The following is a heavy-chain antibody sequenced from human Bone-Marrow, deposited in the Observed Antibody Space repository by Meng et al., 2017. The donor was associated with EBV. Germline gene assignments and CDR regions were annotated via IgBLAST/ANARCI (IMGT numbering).Heavy chain of an antibody. Sequence: QAELGHSGAEVKKPGATVKVSCKASGYTFTSYGISWVRQAPGQGLEWMGWISAYNGNTNYAQKLQGRVTMTTDTSTSTAYMELRSLRSDDTAVYYCARFLDYDSSGYYYGSFDYWGQGTLVAVSS. CDR1: GYTFTSYG. V-gene: IGHV1-18*01. CDR2: ISAYNGNT. J-gene: IGHJ4*02. CDR3: ARFLDYDSSGYYYGSFDY. D-gene: IGHD3-22*01.